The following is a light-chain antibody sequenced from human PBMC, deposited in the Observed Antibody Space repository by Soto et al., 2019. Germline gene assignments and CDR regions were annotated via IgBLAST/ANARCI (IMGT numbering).Light chain of an antibody. CDR1: QSISSSY. V-gene: IGKV3-20*01. J-gene: IGKJ1*01. CDR3: QQYKNWPRT. CDR2: GAS. Sequence: EIVLTQSPGTLSLSPGERATLSCRASQSISSSYLAWYQQKPGQAPRLLIYGASTRATGIPDRFSGSGSGPDFTLTIGRLESEDFAVYYCQQYKNWPRTYGQGTKVDIK.